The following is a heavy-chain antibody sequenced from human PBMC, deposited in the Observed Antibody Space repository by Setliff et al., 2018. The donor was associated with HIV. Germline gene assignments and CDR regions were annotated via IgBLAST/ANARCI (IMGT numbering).Heavy chain of an antibody. J-gene: IGHJ4*02. D-gene: IGHD6-19*01. Sequence: GGSLRLSCVGSGFNIEEYAMAWVRQVPGKGLEWVSYISSSSSTIYYADSVKGRFTISRDNAKNSVYLQMNSLRVEDTAMYYCTKDHLSGWASDCWGQGTLVTVSS. CDR1: GFNIEEYA. CDR2: ISSSSSTI. CDR3: TKDHLSGWASDC. V-gene: IGHV3-48*04.